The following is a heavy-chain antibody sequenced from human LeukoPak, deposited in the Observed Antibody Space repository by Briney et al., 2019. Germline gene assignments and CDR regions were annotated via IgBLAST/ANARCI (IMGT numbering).Heavy chain of an antibody. V-gene: IGHV4-34*01. CDR3: ARGGLWDYVWGSYRLPFDY. Sequence: PSETLSLTCAVYGGSFSGYYWSWIRQPTGKGLEWIGEINHSGSTNYNPSLKSRVTISVDTSKNQFSLKLSSVTAADTAVYYCARGGLWDYVWGSYRLPFDYWGQGTLVTVSS. D-gene: IGHD3-16*02. CDR2: INHSGST. J-gene: IGHJ4*02. CDR1: GGSFSGYY.